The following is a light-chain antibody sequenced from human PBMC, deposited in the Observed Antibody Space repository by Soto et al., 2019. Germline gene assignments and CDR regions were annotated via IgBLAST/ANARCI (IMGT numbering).Light chain of an antibody. CDR3: CSYADSNTLV. V-gene: IGLV2-23*01. J-gene: IGLJ2*01. CDR2: EGS. CDR1: SRDVGSYNL. Sequence: QSALTQPASVSGSPGQSITISCTGTSRDVGSYNLVSWYQQYPGKAPKLMIYEGSKRPSGVSNRFAGSKSDNTASLTISGLQAEDEADYYCCSYADSNTLVFGGGTKLTVL.